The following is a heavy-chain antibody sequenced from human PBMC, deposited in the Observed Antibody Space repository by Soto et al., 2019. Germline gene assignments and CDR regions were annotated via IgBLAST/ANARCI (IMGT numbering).Heavy chain of an antibody. Sequence: ASVKVSCKASGYTFTSYGISWVRQAPGQGLEWMGWISAYNGNTNYAQKLQGRVTMTTDTSTSTAYMELRSLRSDDTAVYYCARDLGVRRVIIPPSSDYWGQGTLVTVSS. CDR3: ARDLGVRRVIIPPSSDY. V-gene: IGHV1-18*01. J-gene: IGHJ4*02. D-gene: IGHD3-10*01. CDR1: GYTFTSYG. CDR2: ISAYNGNT.